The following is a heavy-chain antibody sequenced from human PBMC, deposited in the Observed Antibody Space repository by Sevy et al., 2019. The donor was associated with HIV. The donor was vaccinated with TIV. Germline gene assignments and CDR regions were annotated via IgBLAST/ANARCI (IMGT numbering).Heavy chain of an antibody. Sequence: GGSLRLSCAASGFTFRNYAMNWVRQAPGKGLEWVSGISGTGGSGDKTNYAGSVKGRFTISRDDSKNSLYLQLNTLRAEDNDIYYCARKYDSSGYFDYWGQGTLVTVSS. CDR2: ISGTGGSGDKT. J-gene: IGHJ4*02. D-gene: IGHD3-22*01. CDR3: ARKYDSSGYFDY. V-gene: IGHV3-23*01. CDR1: GFTFRNYA.